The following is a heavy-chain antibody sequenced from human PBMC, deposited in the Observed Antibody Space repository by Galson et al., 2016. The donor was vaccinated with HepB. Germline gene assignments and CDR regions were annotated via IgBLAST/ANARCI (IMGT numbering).Heavy chain of an antibody. J-gene: IGHJ2*01. CDR2: ISTGSTYI. CDR1: GFTFSDYY. D-gene: IGHD4-17*01. CDR3: ARSPAYGDYLPWYFDL. V-gene: IGHV3-11*06. Sequence: SLRLSCAASGFTFSDYYMIWIRQAPGKGLEWVSSISTGSTYIYYADSVKGRFTISRDNAKNSLYLQMSNLRAEDTAVYYCARSPAYGDYLPWYFDLWGRGTLVTVSS.